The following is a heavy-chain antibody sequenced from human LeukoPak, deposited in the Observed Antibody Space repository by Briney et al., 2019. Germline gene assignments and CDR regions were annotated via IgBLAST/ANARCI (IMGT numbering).Heavy chain of an antibody. Sequence: RTGGSLRLSCAASGFNFSRYAMSWVRQAPGKGLEWVSTLSGSGNKTYYGDSMKGRFTISRDNSKNTLYLQMNSLRAEDTAVYYCAKNGVWSGYYMDVWGKGTTVTVSS. CDR3: AKNGVWSGYYMDV. V-gene: IGHV3-23*01. CDR1: GFNFSRYA. J-gene: IGHJ6*03. CDR2: LSGSGNKT. D-gene: IGHD3-3*01.